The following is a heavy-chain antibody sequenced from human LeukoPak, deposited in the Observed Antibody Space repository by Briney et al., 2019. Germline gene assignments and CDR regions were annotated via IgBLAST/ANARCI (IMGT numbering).Heavy chain of an antibody. D-gene: IGHD2-21*01. CDR2: ISDSGGRT. V-gene: IGHV3-23*01. Sequence: GASLRLSCAVSGITLSNSGISWVRQAPGKGLEWVAGISDSGGRTNYADSVKGRFTISRESPNNTLYLQMNSLRAEDTAVYFCAKRGVVVRVFLVGLHKEAYYFESWGQGALVSVSS. CDR3: AKRGVVVRVFLVGLHKEAYYFES. CDR1: GITLSNSG. J-gene: IGHJ4*02.